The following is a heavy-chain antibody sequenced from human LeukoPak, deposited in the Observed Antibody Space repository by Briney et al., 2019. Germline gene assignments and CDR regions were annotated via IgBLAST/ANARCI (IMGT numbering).Heavy chain of an antibody. J-gene: IGHJ6*02. CDR1: GYTFTSYG. V-gene: IGHV1-18*01. D-gene: IGHD6-19*01. CDR2: TSAYNGNT. CDR3: AREAGYSSGWYGGFYYYYGMDV. Sequence: GASVKLSCKASGYTFTSYGISTVRQAPGQGLEWMGGTSAYNGNTNYAQKLPGRVTMTTDTSTSTAYMELRSLGSDDTAVYYCAREAGYSSGWYGGFYYYYGMDVWGQGTTVTVSS.